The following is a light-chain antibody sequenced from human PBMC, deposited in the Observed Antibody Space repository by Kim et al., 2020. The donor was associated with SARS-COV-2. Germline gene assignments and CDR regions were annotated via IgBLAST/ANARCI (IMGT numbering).Light chain of an antibody. CDR2: DVS. Sequence: GQSITISFTGTSSDVGGYNYVSWYQQHPGKDTKLMIYDVSTRPSGVSNRFSSSKSGNTASLTISGLQAEDEADYYCSSYTSSSTLVFGTGTKVTVL. CDR3: SSYTSSSTLV. CDR1: SSDVGGYNY. J-gene: IGLJ1*01. V-gene: IGLV2-14*03.